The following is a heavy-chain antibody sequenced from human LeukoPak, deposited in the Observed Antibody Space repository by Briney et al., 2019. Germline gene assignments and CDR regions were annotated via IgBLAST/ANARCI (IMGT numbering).Heavy chain of an antibody. CDR3: ARRAARRAYYYYYMDV. Sequence: SETLSLTCAVYGGSFSGYYWSWIRQPPGKGLEWIGEINHSGSTNYNPSLKSRVTISVDTSKNQFSLKLSSVTAADTAVYYCARRAARRAYYYYYMDVWGKGTTVTISS. J-gene: IGHJ6*03. D-gene: IGHD6-25*01. CDR2: INHSGST. CDR1: GGSFSGYY. V-gene: IGHV4-34*01.